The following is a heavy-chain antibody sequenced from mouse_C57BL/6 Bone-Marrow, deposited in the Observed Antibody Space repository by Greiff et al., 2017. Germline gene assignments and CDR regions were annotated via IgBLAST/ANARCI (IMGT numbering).Heavy chain of an antibody. CDR3: TNGSFDY. V-gene: IGHV14-4*01. CDR1: GFNIKDDY. Sequence: VQLKESGAELVRPGASVKLACTASGFNIKDDYMHWVKQRPEQGLEWIGWIDPENGDTEYASKFQGKATITADTSSNTAYLQLSSLTSEDAAVYYCTNGSFDYWGQGTLVTVSA. D-gene: IGHD1-1*01. CDR2: IDPENGDT. J-gene: IGHJ3*01.